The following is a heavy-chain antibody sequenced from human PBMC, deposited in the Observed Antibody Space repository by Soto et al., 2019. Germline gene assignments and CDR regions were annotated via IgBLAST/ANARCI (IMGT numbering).Heavy chain of an antibody. CDR1: GYTFTSYA. CDR2: ISPYDGNT. D-gene: IGHD6-13*01. Sequence: ASVKVSCKASGYTFTSYAIHWVRQAPGQGLEWLGWISPYDGNTKYAQILQGRVSMTTDTSTKTAYMEVRSLRSDDTAVYYCARAPWGSNNWFPFDYWGRGILVTVSS. J-gene: IGHJ4*02. CDR3: ARAPWGSNNWFPFDY. V-gene: IGHV1-18*01.